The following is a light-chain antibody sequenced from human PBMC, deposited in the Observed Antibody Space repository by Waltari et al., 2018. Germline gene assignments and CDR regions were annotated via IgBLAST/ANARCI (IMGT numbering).Light chain of an antibody. J-gene: IGLJ2*01. CDR3: NSYTSSSTRV. CDR2: DVS. Sequence: QSALTQPASVSGSPGQSITISCTGTNSDVGGYDYVSWYQQHPCKAPTLIIYDVSNRPSGVSNRFSGSKSGNTASLTISGLQAEDEADYYCNSYTSSSTRVFGGGTKLTVL. CDR1: NSDVGGYDY. V-gene: IGLV2-14*03.